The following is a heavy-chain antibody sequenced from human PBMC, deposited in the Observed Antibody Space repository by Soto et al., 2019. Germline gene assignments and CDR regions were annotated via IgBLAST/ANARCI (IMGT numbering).Heavy chain of an antibody. V-gene: IGHV1-69*12. D-gene: IGHD2-21*01. CDR1: GGTFNNYG. Sequence: QVQLVQSGAEVKKPGSSVTVSCKASGGTFNNYGLSWVRQAPGQGLEWMGGIIPIFGTPNYGQKFQGKVTIAADESTGTASMELTSLRFEDTATYYCVLGQYIVVGRVRHINYGLDVWGQGTTVTVSS. CDR3: VLGQYIVVGRVRHINYGLDV. CDR2: IIPIFGTP. J-gene: IGHJ6*02.